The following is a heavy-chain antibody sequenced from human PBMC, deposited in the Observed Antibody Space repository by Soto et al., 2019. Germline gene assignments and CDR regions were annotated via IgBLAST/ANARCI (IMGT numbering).Heavy chain of an antibody. Sequence: QVQLVESGGGVVQPGRSLRLSCAASGFTFNNYGMHWVRQAPGKGLEWVAVIWNDGNGYYYANSVKGRFTISRDNSKNTLYLQMSSLKAEDTAVYYCARRQISPPTRGAASARAAMDVRGQGTTVTVSS. CDR2: IWNDGNGY. CDR3: ARRQISPPTRGAASARAAMDV. D-gene: IGHD6-13*01. J-gene: IGHJ6*02. CDR1: GFTFNNYG. V-gene: IGHV3-33*01.